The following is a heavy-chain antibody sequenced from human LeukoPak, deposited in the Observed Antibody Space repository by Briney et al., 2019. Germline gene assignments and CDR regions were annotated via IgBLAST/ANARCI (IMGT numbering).Heavy chain of an antibody. D-gene: IGHD3-22*01. CDR3: AKRDDSGGNLVDL. J-gene: IGHJ4*02. V-gene: IGHV4-39*02. CDR2: IYYSGST. CDR1: GGSIRSGSHY. Sequence: PSETLSLTCTVSGGSIRSGSHYWAWILQPPGKGLEWIGSIYYSGSTYYNPSLENRVTISIDTSKNHFSLKLSSLSAADTSVYYCAKRDDSGGNLVDLWGQGTLVTVS.